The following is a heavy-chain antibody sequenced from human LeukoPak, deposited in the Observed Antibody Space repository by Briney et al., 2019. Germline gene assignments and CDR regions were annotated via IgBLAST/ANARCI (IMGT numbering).Heavy chain of an antibody. Sequence: LLGGSLRLSCAASGFTFSSYVMNSVRQAPGKGLEWVSYISSSGSTIYHADSVKGRFNISRDNAKNSVYLQMNSLRAEDTAVYYCARASGTYSLYLHFDLWGRGTL. V-gene: IGHV3-48*03. CDR2: ISSSGSTI. CDR3: ARASGTYSLYLHFDL. CDR1: GFTFSSYV. D-gene: IGHD1-26*01. J-gene: IGHJ2*01.